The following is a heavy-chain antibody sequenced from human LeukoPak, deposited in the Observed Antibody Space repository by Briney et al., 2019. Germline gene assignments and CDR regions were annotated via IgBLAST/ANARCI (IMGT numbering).Heavy chain of an antibody. CDR1: GFIFSSYA. V-gene: IGHV3-23*01. J-gene: IGHJ4*02. CDR2: ISGTGGTI. Sequence: PGGSLRLSCAASGFIFSSYAMSWVRQAPGKGLEWVSGISGTGGTIYYADSVRGRFTISRDNSRNTLYLQMNSLRVEDTAAYAKGAGLSGSWPLDYWGQGTLVTVSS. D-gene: IGHD6-25*01. CDR3: GAGLSGSWPLDY.